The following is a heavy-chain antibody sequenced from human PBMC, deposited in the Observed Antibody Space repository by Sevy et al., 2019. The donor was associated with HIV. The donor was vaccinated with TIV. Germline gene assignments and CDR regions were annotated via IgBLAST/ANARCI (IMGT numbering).Heavy chain of an antibody. CDR3: ARSYYYDSSGYSPHDAFDI. CDR1: GGSISSYY. Sequence: SETLSLTCTVSGGSISSYYLSWIRQPPGKGLEWIGYIYYSGSTNYNPSLKSRVTISVDTSKNQFSLKLSSVTAADTAVYYCARSYYYDSSGYSPHDAFDIWGQGTMVTVSS. D-gene: IGHD3-22*01. J-gene: IGHJ3*02. V-gene: IGHV4-59*01. CDR2: IYYSGST.